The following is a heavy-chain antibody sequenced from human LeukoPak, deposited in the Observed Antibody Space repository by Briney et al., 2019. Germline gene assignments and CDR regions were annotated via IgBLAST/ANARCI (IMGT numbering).Heavy chain of an antibody. J-gene: IGHJ4*02. Sequence: EASVKDSCEASGYTFTGYYMHWVRQAPGQGVEWMGWINPNSGGINYAQKFQGRVTMTRDTSIGPAYMELSRLRSDDTAVYYCARGCSDYWGQGTLVTVSS. V-gene: IGHV1-2*02. CDR3: ARGCSDY. CDR2: INPNSGGI. CDR1: GYTFTGYY. D-gene: IGHD3-10*02.